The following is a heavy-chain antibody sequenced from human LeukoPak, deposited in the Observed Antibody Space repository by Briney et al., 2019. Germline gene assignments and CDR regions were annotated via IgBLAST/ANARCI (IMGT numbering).Heavy chain of an antibody. J-gene: IGHJ5*02. Sequence: GGSLRLSCAASGFTVSSNYMSWVRQAPGKGLEWVSVIYSGGSTYYADSVKGRFTISRDNSKNTLYLQMNSLRAEDTAVCYCARGQVGATDWFDPWGQGTLVTVSS. CDR1: GFTVSSNY. D-gene: IGHD1-26*01. CDR3: ARGQVGATDWFDP. CDR2: IYSGGST. V-gene: IGHV3-53*01.